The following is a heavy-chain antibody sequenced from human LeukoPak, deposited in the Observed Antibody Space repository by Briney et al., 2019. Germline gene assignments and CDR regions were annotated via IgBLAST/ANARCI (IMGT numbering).Heavy chain of an antibody. CDR1: GFTFSSYS. Sequence: GGSLRLSCAASGFTFSSYSMNWVRQAPGKGLEWVSYISSSSTIYYADSVKGRFTISRDNAKNSLYLQMNSLRDEDTAVYYCARDLNRDYDFWARYGMDVWGQGTTVTVS. CDR3: ARDLNRDYDFWARYGMDV. D-gene: IGHD3-3*01. J-gene: IGHJ6*02. CDR2: ISSSSTI. V-gene: IGHV3-48*02.